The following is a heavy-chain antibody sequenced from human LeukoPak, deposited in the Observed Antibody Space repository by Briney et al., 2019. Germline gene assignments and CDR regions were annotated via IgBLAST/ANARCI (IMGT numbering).Heavy chain of an antibody. Sequence: SVKVSCKASRGTFSSYAISWVRQAPGQGLEWMGGIIPIFGTANYAQKFQGRVTITTDESTSTAYMELSSLRSEDTAVYYCASGSTSPSYYYYYMDVWGKGTTVTVSS. CDR1: RGTFSSYA. V-gene: IGHV1-69*05. J-gene: IGHJ6*03. D-gene: IGHD2-2*01. CDR3: ASGSTSPSYYYYYMDV. CDR2: IIPIFGTA.